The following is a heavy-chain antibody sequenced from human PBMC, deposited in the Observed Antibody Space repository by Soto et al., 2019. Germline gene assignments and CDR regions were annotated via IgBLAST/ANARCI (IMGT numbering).Heavy chain of an antibody. Sequence: EVQLVESGGGLVQPGGSLRLSCEASGFTFRNYDMHWVRQGTGKGLEWVSGISAAGDPDYADSVEGRFTISRKNAQNSFFLQMNSLRVGDTAVYYCARTDRDFYGLDVWSQGTTVIVSS. CDR2: ISAAGDP. CDR1: GFTFRNYD. V-gene: IGHV3-13*05. J-gene: IGHJ6*02. CDR3: ARTDRDFYGLDV.